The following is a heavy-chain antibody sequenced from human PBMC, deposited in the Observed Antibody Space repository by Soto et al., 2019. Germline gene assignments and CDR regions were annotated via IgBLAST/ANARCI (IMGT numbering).Heavy chain of an antibody. CDR2: IYYSGST. J-gene: IGHJ6*02. CDR1: GGSISSSSYY. CDR3: ARRGFGELEDYYYCYGMDV. D-gene: IGHD3-10*01. Sequence: PSETLSLTCTVSGGSISSSSYYWGWIRQPPGKGLEWIGSIYYSGSTYYNPSLKSRVTISVDTSKNQFSLKRSSVTAADTAVYYCARRGFGELEDYYYCYGMDVWGQGTTVT. V-gene: IGHV4-39*01.